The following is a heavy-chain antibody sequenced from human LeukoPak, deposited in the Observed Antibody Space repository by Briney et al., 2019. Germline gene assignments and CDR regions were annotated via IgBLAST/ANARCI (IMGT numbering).Heavy chain of an antibody. CDR3: ARADCSSSTCYLRRSWFDP. J-gene: IGHJ5*02. D-gene: IGHD2-2*01. CDR2: ISTSSRYI. CDR1: GFTLSNYD. Sequence: GGSLRLSCAASGFTLSNYDMNWVRQAPGKGLEWVSSISTSSRYIYYKDSVRGRFTISRDDAKNSLYLEMNSLRAEDTAVYYCARADCSSSTCYLRRSWFDPWGQGTLVAVSS. V-gene: IGHV3-21*01.